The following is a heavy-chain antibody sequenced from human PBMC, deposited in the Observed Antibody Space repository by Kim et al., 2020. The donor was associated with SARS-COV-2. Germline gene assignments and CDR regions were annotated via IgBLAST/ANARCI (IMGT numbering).Heavy chain of an antibody. CDR2: ISSNGGST. Sequence: GGSLRLSCSASGFTFSSYAMHWVRQAPGKGLEYVSAISSNGGSTYYADSVKGRFTISRDNSKNTLYLQMSSLRAEDTAVYYCVKGGGSSWYGTWWFDPWGQGTLVTVSS. CDR1: GFTFSSYA. J-gene: IGHJ5*02. D-gene: IGHD6-13*01. V-gene: IGHV3-64D*09. CDR3: VKGGGSSWYGTWWFDP.